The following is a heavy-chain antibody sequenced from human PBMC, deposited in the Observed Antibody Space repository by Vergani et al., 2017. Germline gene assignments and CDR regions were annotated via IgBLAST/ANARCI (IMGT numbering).Heavy chain of an antibody. CDR2: ILGSGTA. V-gene: IGHV4-61*02. CDR3: ARDSGGYVWGSYEAWFDP. D-gene: IGHD3-16*01. Sequence: QVQLQESGPGLVKPSQTLSLTCTVSGASMSSVGYYWTWIRQSAGKSLEWIGDILGSGTANYNPSFQGRVSMSVATSKNQFSLRLTTLTAADTAVYYCARDSGGYVWGSYEAWFDPWGQGTLVTVSS. J-gene: IGHJ5*02. CDR1: GASMSSVGYY.